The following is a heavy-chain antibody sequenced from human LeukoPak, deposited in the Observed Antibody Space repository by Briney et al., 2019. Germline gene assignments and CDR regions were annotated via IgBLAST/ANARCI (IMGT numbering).Heavy chain of an antibody. D-gene: IGHD1-1*01. V-gene: IGHV4-59*01. CDR3: ARVLGNYYYYYGMGV. CDR2: IYYSGST. Sequence: SETLSLTCTVSGGSISSYYWSWIRQPPGKGLEWIGYIYYSGSTNYNPSLKSRVTISVDTSKNQFSLKLSSVTAADTAVYYCARVLGNYYYYYGMGVWGQGTTVTVSS. CDR1: GGSISSYY. J-gene: IGHJ6*02.